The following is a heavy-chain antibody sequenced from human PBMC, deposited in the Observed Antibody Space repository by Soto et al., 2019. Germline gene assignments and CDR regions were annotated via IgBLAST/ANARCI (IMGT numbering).Heavy chain of an antibody. D-gene: IGHD5-12*01. Sequence: QVQLVESGGGVVQPGRSLRLSCAASGFTFSSYGMHWVRQAPGKGLEWVAVISFDGSNKYYPDSVKGRFIISRDNSKNTLYLQMNSLRAEDTAVYYCAKRGGYNYDYYFDYWGQGTLVTVSS. V-gene: IGHV3-30*18. CDR1: GFTFSSYG. J-gene: IGHJ4*02. CDR3: AKRGGYNYDYYFDY. CDR2: ISFDGSNK.